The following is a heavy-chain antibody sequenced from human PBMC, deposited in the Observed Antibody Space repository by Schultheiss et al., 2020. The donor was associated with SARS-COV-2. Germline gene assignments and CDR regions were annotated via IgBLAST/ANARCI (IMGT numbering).Heavy chain of an antibody. Sequence: SVKVSCKASGGTFSSYAISWVRQAPGQGLEWMGGIIPIFGTANYAQKFQGRVTITADESTSTAYMELSSLRSEDTAVYYCASRPYCTNGVCYTRGRRYYGMDVWGQGTTVTVSS. CDR1: GGTFSSYA. V-gene: IGHV1-69*13. J-gene: IGHJ6*02. CDR2: IIPIFGTA. D-gene: IGHD2-8*01. CDR3: ASRPYCTNGVCYTRGRRYYGMDV.